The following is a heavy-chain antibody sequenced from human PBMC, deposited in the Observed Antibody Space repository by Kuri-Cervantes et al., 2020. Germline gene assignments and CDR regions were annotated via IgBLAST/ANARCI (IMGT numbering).Heavy chain of an antibody. J-gene: IGHJ4*02. CDR2: ISWNSGSI. V-gene: IGHV3-9*01. CDR1: GFTFSSYA. D-gene: IGHD2-15*01. CDR3: AKAVVVAAPFDY. Sequence: GGSLRLSCAASGFTFSSYAMHWVRQAPGKGLEWVSGISWNSGSIGYADSVKGRFTISRDNAKNSLYLQMNSLRAEDTALYYCAKAVVVAAPFDYWGQGTLVTVSS.